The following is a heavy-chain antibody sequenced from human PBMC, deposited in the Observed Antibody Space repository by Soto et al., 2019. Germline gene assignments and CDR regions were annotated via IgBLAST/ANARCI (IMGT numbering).Heavy chain of an antibody. D-gene: IGHD3-10*01. CDR3: VRNWRYYGGDYYYGMDA. Sequence: STLKESGPTLVKPTQTLTLTCTFSGLSLNTGEVGVGWVRQPRGKAMEWLALIYWDDDERYRPSLRSRLNITKDTINNQVVLTMTNMDPEDTATYYCVRNWRYYGGDYYYGMDAWGQGTTVTVSS. CDR2: IYWDDDE. J-gene: IGHJ6*02. V-gene: IGHV2-5*02. CDR1: GLSLNTGEVG.